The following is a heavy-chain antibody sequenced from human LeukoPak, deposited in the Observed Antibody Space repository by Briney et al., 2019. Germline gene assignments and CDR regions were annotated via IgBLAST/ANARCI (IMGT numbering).Heavy chain of an antibody. J-gene: IGHJ4*02. CDR2: ISTSGSP. V-gene: IGHV4-4*07. CDR1: GDSSRNYY. CDR3: ARSLFGGVVVYDY. Sequence: SETLSLTCTVSGDSSRNYYWNWIRQPAGKRLEWIGRISTSGSPNYNPSLKSRITMSLDTSKNQFSLKLNSVTAADTDVYSCARSLFGGVVVYDYWGLGTLVTVSS. D-gene: IGHD3-16*02.